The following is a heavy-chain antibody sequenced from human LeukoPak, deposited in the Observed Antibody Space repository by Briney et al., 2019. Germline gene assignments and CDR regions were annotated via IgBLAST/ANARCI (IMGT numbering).Heavy chain of an antibody. Sequence: GGSLRLSCAASGFTFDDYGMSWVRQAPGKGLEWVSGINWNGGSTGYADSVKGRFTISRDNAKNTLYLQMNSLKAEDSAIYYCARNYNGMTNWGQGTLVIVSS. CDR2: INWNGGST. CDR3: ARNYNGMTN. V-gene: IGHV3-20*04. CDR1: GFTFDDYG. J-gene: IGHJ4*02. D-gene: IGHD1-26*01.